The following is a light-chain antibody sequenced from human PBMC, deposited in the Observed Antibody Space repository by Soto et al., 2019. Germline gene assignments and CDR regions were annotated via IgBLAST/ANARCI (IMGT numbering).Light chain of an antibody. CDR1: SSDVGGYNY. CDR2: EVS. J-gene: IGLJ1*01. Sequence: QSALTQPASVSGSPGQSITISCTGTSSDVGGYNYVSWYQQHQGKAPKLMIYEVSNRPSGVSNRFSGSKSGNTASLTISWLQAEDEAEYYCSSYTSSSTLVFGTGTKVTVL. CDR3: SSYTSSSTLV. V-gene: IGLV2-14*01.